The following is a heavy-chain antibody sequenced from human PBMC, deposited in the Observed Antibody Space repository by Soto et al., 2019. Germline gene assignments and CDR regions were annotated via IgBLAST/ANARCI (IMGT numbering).Heavy chain of an antibody. Sequence: SETLSLTCTVSGGSINSYYWSWIRQPPGRGLEWIGYISYSGSTNYNPSLKSRVTISLDTSKNQFSLKLSSVTAADTAVYYCARSTRSSGTPWVPWGQGTLVTVSS. J-gene: IGHJ5*02. D-gene: IGHD1-26*01. CDR3: ARSTRSSGTPWVP. CDR2: ISYSGST. V-gene: IGHV4-59*01. CDR1: GGSINSYY.